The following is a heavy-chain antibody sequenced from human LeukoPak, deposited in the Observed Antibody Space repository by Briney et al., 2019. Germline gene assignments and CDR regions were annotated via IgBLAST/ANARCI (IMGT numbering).Heavy chain of an antibody. Sequence: SETLSLTCTVSGGSISSSSYYWGWIRQPPGKGLEWIGSIYYSGSTYYNPSLKSRVTISVDTSKNQFSLKLSSVTAADTAVYYCARRSWYVQFDPWGQGTLVTVSS. CDR3: ARRSWYVQFDP. CDR2: IYYSGST. V-gene: IGHV4-39*07. J-gene: IGHJ5*02. D-gene: IGHD6-13*01. CDR1: GGSISSSSYY.